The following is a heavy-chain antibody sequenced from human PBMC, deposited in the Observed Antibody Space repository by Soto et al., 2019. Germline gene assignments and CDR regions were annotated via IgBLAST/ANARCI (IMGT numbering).Heavy chain of an antibody. D-gene: IGHD2-2*01. J-gene: IGHJ3*02. CDR1: GFTVSSNY. CDR2: IYSGGGT. CDR3: AREVPSPYCTTTDCYYDAFDI. Sequence: PGGSLRLSCAASGFTVSSNYMSWVRQAPGKGLEWVSLIYSGGGTYYADSVKGRFTISRDNSKNTLYLQMSSLRAEDTALYYCAREVPSPYCTTTDCYYDAFDIWGQGTMVTVSS. V-gene: IGHV3-66*01.